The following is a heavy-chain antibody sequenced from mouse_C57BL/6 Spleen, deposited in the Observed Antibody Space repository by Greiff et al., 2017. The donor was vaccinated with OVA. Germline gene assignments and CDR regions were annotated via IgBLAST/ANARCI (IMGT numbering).Heavy chain of an antibody. J-gene: IGHJ2*01. D-gene: IGHD1-1*01. CDR3: ARRDYGSSYLYYFDY. Sequence: VKLVESGPELVKPGASVKLSCKASGYTFTSYDINWVKQRPGQGLEWIGWIYPRDGSTKYNEKFKGKATLTVDTSSSTAYMELHSLTSEDSAVYFCARRDYGSSYLYYFDYWGQGTTLTVSS. CDR1: GYTFTSYD. V-gene: IGHV1-85*01. CDR2: IYPRDGST.